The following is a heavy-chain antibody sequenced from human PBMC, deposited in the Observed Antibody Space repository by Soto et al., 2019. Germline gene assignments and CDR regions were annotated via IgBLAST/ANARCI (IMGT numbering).Heavy chain of an antibody. CDR2: IYSGGST. D-gene: IGHD2-2*01. CDR1: GFTVSSNY. Sequence: GGSLRLSCAASGFTVSSNYMSWVRQAPGKGLEWVSVIYSGGSTYYADSVKGRFTISRDNSKNTLYLQMNSLRAEDTAVYYCARVGRESGYCSSTSCSSFHYYYYYYMDVWGKGTTVTVSS. V-gene: IGHV3-66*01. J-gene: IGHJ6*03. CDR3: ARVGRESGYCSSTSCSSFHYYYYYYMDV.